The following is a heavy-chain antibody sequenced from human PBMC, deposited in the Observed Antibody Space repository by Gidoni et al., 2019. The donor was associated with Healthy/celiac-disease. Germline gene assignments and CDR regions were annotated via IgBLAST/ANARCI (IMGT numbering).Heavy chain of an antibody. CDR2: ISSSSSYI. D-gene: IGHD3-16*02. CDR3: ARDRSANYYYYMDV. V-gene: IGHV3-21*01. Sequence: EVQLVESGGGLVKPGGSLRLSCAASGFTFSSYSMNWVRQAPGKGLEWVSSISSSSSYIYYADSVKGRFTISRDNAKNSLYLQMNSLRAEDTAVYYCARDRSANYYYYMDVWGKGTTVTVSS. J-gene: IGHJ6*03. CDR1: GFTFSSYS.